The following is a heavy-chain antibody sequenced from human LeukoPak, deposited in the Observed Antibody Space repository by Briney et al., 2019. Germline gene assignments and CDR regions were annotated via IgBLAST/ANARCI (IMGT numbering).Heavy chain of an antibody. CDR3: ARATTGADWYFDP. CDR2: ISAYNGNT. J-gene: IGHJ2*01. V-gene: IGHV1-18*01. D-gene: IGHD1-26*01. CDR1: GYTFTSYG. Sequence: ASVKVSCKASGYTFTSYGISWVRQAPGQGLEWMGWISAYNGNTNYAQKLQGRVTVTRDTSISTAYMELSSLRSDDTAVYYCARATTGADWYFDPWGRGTLVTVSS.